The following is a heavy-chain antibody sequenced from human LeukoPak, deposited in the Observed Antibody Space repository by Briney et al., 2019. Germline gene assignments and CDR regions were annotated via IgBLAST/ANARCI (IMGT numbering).Heavy chain of an antibody. CDR2: MSAYNGNT. J-gene: IGHJ4*02. CDR3: AREDGGNDLFDF. Sequence: GASVKVSCKASGYTFTSYGISWVRQAPGQGLEWMGWMSAYNGNTNYAQKLQGRVTMTTDTSTSTAYLELRSLRSDDTAVYYCAREDGGNDLFDFWGQGSPVIVSS. CDR1: GYTFTSYG. V-gene: IGHV1-18*01. D-gene: IGHD1-1*01.